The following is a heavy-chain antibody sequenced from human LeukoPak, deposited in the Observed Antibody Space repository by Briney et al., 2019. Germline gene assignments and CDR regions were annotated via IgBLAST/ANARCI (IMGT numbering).Heavy chain of an antibody. CDR3: ARDFAYCGGDCPPDY. Sequence: PGGSLRLSCAVSGFTFSSYTMNWVRQAPGKGLEWVSSISSSSSYIYYADSVKGRFTISRDNAKNSLYLQMNSLRAEDTAVYYCARDFAYCGGDCPPDYWGQGTLVTVSS. J-gene: IGHJ4*02. V-gene: IGHV3-21*01. CDR1: GFTFSSYT. D-gene: IGHD2-21*02. CDR2: ISSSSSYI.